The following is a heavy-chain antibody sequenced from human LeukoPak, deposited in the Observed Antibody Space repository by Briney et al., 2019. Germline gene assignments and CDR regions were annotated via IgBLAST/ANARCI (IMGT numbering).Heavy chain of an antibody. CDR2: ISYDGSNK. Sequence: PGRSLRLSCAASGFTFSGYAMHWVRQAPGKGLECVAIISYDGSNKYFADSVKGRFTISRDNSKNTLYLQMNSLRAEDTAVYYCGKTTTGYSSGQKPARPVDSWGQGTLVTVSS. CDR1: GFTFSGYA. V-gene: IGHV3-30*01. J-gene: IGHJ4*02. CDR3: GKTTTGYSSGQKPARPVDS. D-gene: IGHD5-18*01.